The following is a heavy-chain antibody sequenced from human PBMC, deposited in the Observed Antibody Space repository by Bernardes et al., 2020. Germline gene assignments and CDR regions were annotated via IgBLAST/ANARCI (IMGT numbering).Heavy chain of an antibody. D-gene: IGHD2-21*01. CDR3: ARTFYYDRGGDSLFDL. V-gene: IGHV1-2*02. CDR1: GYTFSDYY. CDR2: ISPKSGDT. J-gene: IGHJ4*02. Sequence: ASVKVSCTSSGYTFSDYYTHWLRQAPGKELEWMGWISPKSGDTNHAQKFQGRVTMTRDTSISTDYMELSSLRSDDTAVYYCARTFYYDRGGDSLFDLWGQGTPVTVSS.